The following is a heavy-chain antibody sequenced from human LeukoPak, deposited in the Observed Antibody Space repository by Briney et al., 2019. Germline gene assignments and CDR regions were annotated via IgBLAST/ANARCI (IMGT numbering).Heavy chain of an antibody. CDR1: GFTFSSYA. J-gene: IGHJ4*02. CDR3: ARGSTTDWCFDY. D-gene: IGHD1-1*01. V-gene: IGHV3-30*04. Sequence: GGSLRLSCAASGFTFSSYAMHWVRQAPGKGLEWVAVISYDGSNKYYADSVKGRFTISRDNSKNTLYLQMNSLRAEDTAVYYCARGSTTDWCFDYWGQGTLVTVSS. CDR2: ISYDGSNK.